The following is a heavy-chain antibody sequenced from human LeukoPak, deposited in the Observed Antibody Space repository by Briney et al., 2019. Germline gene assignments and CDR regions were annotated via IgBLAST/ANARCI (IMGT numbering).Heavy chain of an antibody. CDR3: ARLNSAANFLDY. V-gene: IGHV1-18*01. D-gene: IGHD2-15*01. Sequence: GASVKVSCKASGYTFSSYDITWVRQAPGQGLDWMGWITPYNCNTDYVQKVQGRVTMTADTSTSTAYMELRSLISDDTAVYYCARLNSAANFLDYWGQGTLVTVSS. J-gene: IGHJ4*02. CDR2: ITPYNCNT. CDR1: GYTFSSYD.